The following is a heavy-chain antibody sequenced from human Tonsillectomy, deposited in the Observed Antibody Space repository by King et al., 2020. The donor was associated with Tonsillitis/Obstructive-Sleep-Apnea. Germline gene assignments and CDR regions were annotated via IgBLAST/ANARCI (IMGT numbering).Heavy chain of an antibody. D-gene: IGHD2-2*02. CDR1: GGSISSYY. J-gene: IGHJ5*02. CDR3: ARGIVVVPAAIRADWFDP. Sequence: QLQESGPGLVKPSETLSLTCTVSGGSISSYYWSWIRQPPGKGLEWIGYIYYSGSTNYNPSLKSRVTISVDTSKNQFSLKLSSVTAADTAVYYCARGIVVVPAAIRADWFDPWGQGTLVTVSS. V-gene: IGHV4-59*01. CDR2: IYYSGST.